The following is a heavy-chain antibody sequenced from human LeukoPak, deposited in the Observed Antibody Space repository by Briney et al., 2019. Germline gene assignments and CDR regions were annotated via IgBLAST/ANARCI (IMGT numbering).Heavy chain of an antibody. CDR1: GGSISSSSYY. CDR3: ASMGTVVTPGYFDY. V-gene: IGHV4-39*07. J-gene: IGHJ4*02. D-gene: IGHD4-23*01. CDR2: IYYSGST. Sequence: SETLSLTCTVSGGSISSSSYYWGWIRQPPGKGLEWIGSIYYSGSTYYNPSLKSRVTISVDTSKNQFSLKLSSVTAADTAVYYCASMGTVVTPGYFDYWGQGTLVTVSS.